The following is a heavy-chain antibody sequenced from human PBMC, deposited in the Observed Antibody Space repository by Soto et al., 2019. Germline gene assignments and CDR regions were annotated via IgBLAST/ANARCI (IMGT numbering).Heavy chain of an antibody. V-gene: IGHV3-11*06. D-gene: IGHD6-13*01. Sequence: GGSLRLSCAASGFTFSDYYMSWIRQAPGKGLEWVSYISPSSSYTNYAVSVKGRFTISRDNAKNSVYLQMNSLRAEDTAVYYCARNHIAESGTSAYDIWGQGTMVTVSS. CDR1: GFTFSDYY. CDR2: ISPSSSYT. CDR3: ARNHIAESGTSAYDI. J-gene: IGHJ3*02.